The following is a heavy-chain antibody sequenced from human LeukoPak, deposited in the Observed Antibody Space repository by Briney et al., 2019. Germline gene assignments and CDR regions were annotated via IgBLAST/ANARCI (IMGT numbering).Heavy chain of an antibody. D-gene: IGHD2/OR15-2a*01. CDR2: IYYSGYT. Sequence: SETLSLTCTVSGGSISNRSHFWGWIRQTPGKGLEWFGSIYYSGYTYYNPSLKSRVTISVDTSKNQFSLRLNSVTAADTAVYYCARDLAPNLLAYFDYWGQGILVTVSS. V-gene: IGHV4-39*07. CDR3: ARDLAPNLLAYFDY. CDR1: GGSISNRSHF. J-gene: IGHJ4*02.